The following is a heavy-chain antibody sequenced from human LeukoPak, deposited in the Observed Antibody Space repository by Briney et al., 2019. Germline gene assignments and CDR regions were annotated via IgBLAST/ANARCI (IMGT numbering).Heavy chain of an antibody. CDR3: ARGGEGSGPRSH. CDR1: GGTFSSYA. D-gene: IGHD3-10*01. V-gene: IGHV1-69*05. CDR2: IIPIFGTA. J-gene: IGHJ4*02. Sequence: SVKVSCKASGGTFSSYAISWVRQAPGQGLEWMGGIIPIFGTANYAQKLQGRVTMTTDTSTSTAYMELRGLRSDDTAVYYCARGGEGSGPRSHWGQGTLVTVSS.